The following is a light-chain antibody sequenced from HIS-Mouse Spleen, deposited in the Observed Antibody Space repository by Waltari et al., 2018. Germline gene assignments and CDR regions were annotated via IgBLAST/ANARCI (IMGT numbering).Light chain of an antibody. CDR2: EVR. Sequence: SSLPPPPSSPGSPSPSCPIPRTFHSSDVVCENYVPWYQQHPGKAPKLMIYEVRKRKARGKERGDGSKYGNKESLTVSGLQAEDEADYYCSSYEGSNNLVFGGGTKLTVL. CDR1: SSDVVCENY. CDR3: SSYEGSNNLV. J-gene: IGLJ2*01. V-gene: IGLV2-8*01.